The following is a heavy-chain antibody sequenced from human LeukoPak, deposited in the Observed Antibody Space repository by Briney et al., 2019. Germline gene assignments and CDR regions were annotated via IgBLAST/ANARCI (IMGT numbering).Heavy chain of an antibody. Sequence: SVKVSCKASGGTFSSYAISWVRQAPGQGLEWMGGIIPIFGTANYAQKFQGRVTITTDESTSTAYMELSSLRSEDTAVYYCARETKVGEWLPPNDYYMDVWGKGTTVTVSS. V-gene: IGHV1-69*05. D-gene: IGHD3-3*01. J-gene: IGHJ6*03. CDR1: GGTFSSYA. CDR3: ARETKVGEWLPPNDYYMDV. CDR2: IIPIFGTA.